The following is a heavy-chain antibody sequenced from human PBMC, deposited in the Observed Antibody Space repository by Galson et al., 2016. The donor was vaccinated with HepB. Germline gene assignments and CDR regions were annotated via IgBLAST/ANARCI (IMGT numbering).Heavy chain of an antibody. D-gene: IGHD4-17*01. Sequence: PALVKPTQTLTLTCSVSGFSLNSRGVGVAWVRQPPGKALEWLALIYWDDDRHYSPSLKRRLTITEATSKNQVVLTMTNIDPVDTATYFCARTLGYYGDYAPLYAWGQGTLVTVSS. CDR3: ARTLGYYGDYAPLYA. J-gene: IGHJ5*02. CDR2: IYWDDDR. CDR1: GFSLNSRGVG. V-gene: IGHV2-5*02.